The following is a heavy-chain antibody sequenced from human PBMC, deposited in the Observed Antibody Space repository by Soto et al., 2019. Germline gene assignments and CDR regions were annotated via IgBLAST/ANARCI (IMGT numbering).Heavy chain of an antibody. Sequence: QVQLVESGGGLVKPGGSLRLSCAASGFTFSDYYMTWIRQAPGKGLEWVSYISSSSTNTINYADSVKGRFTISRDNAKNSLYLQITSLRAEATAVYYCARSSATPNGWWGFGLDVWGQGTSFIVSS. CDR2: ISSSSTNTI. J-gene: IGHJ6*02. CDR1: GFTFSDYY. CDR3: ARSSATPNGWWGFGLDV. V-gene: IGHV3-11*01. D-gene: IGHD2-15*01.